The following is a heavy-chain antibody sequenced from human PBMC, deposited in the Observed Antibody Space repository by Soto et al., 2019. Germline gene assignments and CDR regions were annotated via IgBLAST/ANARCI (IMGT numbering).Heavy chain of an antibody. CDR3: ARVRQLGGYVYYSMDV. Sequence: VQRLQSGAEVKKPGASVKVSCKASGYTFTNYGIIWVRKAQGQGLEWMGGISAYNGTTHYQQRLQGRVTMTTDTSTSTDYMELRGLRSDDTAVDYCARVRQLGGYVYYSMDVWGKGTTVTVSS. CDR1: GYTFTNYG. D-gene: IGHD6-25*01. V-gene: IGHV1-18*01. CDR2: ISAYNGTT. J-gene: IGHJ6*03.